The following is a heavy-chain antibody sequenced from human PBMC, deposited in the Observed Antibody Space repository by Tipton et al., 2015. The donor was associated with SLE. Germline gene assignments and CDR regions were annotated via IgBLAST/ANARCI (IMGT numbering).Heavy chain of an antibody. V-gene: IGHV4-59*12. CDR1: GASISSYY. D-gene: IGHD3-3*01. CDR2: IYYSGST. J-gene: IGHJ4*02. Sequence: LRLSCTVSGASISSYYWSWIRQPPGKGLEWIGYIYYSGSTIHNPSLKSRVTMSVDTSKDQFSLKLSSVTAADTAVYYCAREPRSGYHDYWGQGTLVIVSS. CDR3: AREPRSGYHDY.